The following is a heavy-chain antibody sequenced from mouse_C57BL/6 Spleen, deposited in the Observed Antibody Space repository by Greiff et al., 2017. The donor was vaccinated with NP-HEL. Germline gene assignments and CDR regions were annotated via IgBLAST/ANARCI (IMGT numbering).Heavy chain of an antibody. CDR1: GYTFTDYN. J-gene: IGHJ1*03. CDR3: AKAGSSYWYFDV. V-gene: IGHV1-18*01. D-gene: IGHD1-1*01. CDR2: INPNNGGT. Sequence: EVQLQQSGPELVKPGASVKIPCKASGYTFTDYNMDWVKQSHGTSLEWIGDINPNNGGTIYNQKFKGKATLTVDKSSSTAYMELRSLTSEDTAVYYCAKAGSSYWYFDVWGTGTTVTVSS.